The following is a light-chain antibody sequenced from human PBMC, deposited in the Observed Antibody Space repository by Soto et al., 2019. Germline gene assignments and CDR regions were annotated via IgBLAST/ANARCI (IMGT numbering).Light chain of an antibody. CDR2: AAS. CDR3: EQSESIPVA. J-gene: IGKJ5*01. Sequence: DIQMTQSPSSLSASVGDRVTVTCRTSQNIYNYLNWYQQKPGKAPKLLIYAASSVQSGVPLRFSGTGSGTDFTLTISSLQPEDFATYYGEQSESIPVAFGQGTRLEIK. CDR1: QNIYNY. V-gene: IGKV1-39*01.